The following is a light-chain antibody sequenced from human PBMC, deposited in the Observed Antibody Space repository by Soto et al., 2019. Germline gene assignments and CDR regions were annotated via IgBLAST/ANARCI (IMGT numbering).Light chain of an antibody. CDR1: NSDIGGYNY. CDR2: DVV. V-gene: IGLV2-14*03. CDR3: TSYTSASTLEV. J-gene: IGLJ2*01. Sequence: QSALTRPASVSGSPGQSISISCTGTNSDIGGYNYVSWYQHHPDKAPKLIIFDVVYRPSGVSDRFSGSKSGNTASLTISGLQAEDEADYYCTSYTSASTLEVFGGGTKLTVL.